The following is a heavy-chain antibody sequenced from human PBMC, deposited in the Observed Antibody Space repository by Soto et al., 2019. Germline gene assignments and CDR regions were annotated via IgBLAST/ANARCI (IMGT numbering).Heavy chain of an antibody. CDR2: ISSSSYI. J-gene: IGHJ4*02. Sequence: GGSLRLSCAASGFTFSSYSMNWVRQAPGKGLEWVSSISSSSYIYYADSVKGRFTISRDNAKNSLYLQMNSLRAEDTAVYYCASYLLNYGVPYFDYWGQGTLVTVSS. D-gene: IGHD3-16*01. CDR1: GFTFSSYS. CDR3: ASYLLNYGVPYFDY. V-gene: IGHV3-21*01.